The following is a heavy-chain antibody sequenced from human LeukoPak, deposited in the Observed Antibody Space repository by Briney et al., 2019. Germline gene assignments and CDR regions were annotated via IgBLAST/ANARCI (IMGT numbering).Heavy chain of an antibody. CDR3: ARDRGGQHGSSWYNWFDP. CDR2: IYYSGST. V-gene: IGHV4-59*01. Sequence: PSETLSLTCTVSGGSISSYYWSWIRQPPGKGLEWIGYIYYSGSTNYNPSLKSRVTISVDTSKNQFSLKLSSVTAADTAVYYCARDRGGQHGSSWYNWFDPWGQGTLVTVSS. J-gene: IGHJ5*02. CDR1: GGSISSYY. D-gene: IGHD6-13*01.